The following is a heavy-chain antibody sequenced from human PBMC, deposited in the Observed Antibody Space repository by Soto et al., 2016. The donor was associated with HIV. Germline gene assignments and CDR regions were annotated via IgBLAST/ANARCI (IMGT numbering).Heavy chain of an antibody. CDR1: GGSVSSTTYY. Sequence: QVQLQESGPGLVRPSETLSLTCSVSGGSVSSTTYYWGWIRQPPGKGLEWIGSVYYTGNTYYNPSLKSRVTISVDTSKNQFSLKLSSVTAADTAVYYCARSSRGEDAFDYLGPRDTGHRLF. CDR3: ARSSRGEDAFDY. CDR2: VYYTGNT. V-gene: IGHV4-39*01. J-gene: IGHJ3*02.